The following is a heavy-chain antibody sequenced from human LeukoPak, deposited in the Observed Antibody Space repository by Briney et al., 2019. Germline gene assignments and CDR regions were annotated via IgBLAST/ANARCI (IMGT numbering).Heavy chain of an antibody. D-gene: IGHD1-14*01. CDR1: GFTFSSYA. CDR3: ARNPSRVDY. Sequence: GGSLRLSCAASGFTFSSYAMHWVRQAPGKGLEWVSYISSSGSTIYYADSVKGRSTISRDNAKNSLYLQMNSLRAEDTAVYYCARNPSRVDYWGQGTLVTVSS. V-gene: IGHV3-48*03. CDR2: ISSSGSTI. J-gene: IGHJ4*02.